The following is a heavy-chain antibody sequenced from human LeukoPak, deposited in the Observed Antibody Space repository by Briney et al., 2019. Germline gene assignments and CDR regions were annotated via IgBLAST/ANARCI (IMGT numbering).Heavy chain of an antibody. CDR2: IYWDDDK. V-gene: IGHV2-5*02. Sequence: SGPTLFNPTPPLTLTCSFSGFSLTTSGVGVGWIRQPPGKALEWLALIYWDDDKRYSPSLKSRLAITKDTSKNQVVLTMANMDPVDTATYYCARRRAWDYFDYWGQGILVTVSS. CDR3: ARRRAWDYFDY. CDR1: GFSLTTSGVG. J-gene: IGHJ4*02.